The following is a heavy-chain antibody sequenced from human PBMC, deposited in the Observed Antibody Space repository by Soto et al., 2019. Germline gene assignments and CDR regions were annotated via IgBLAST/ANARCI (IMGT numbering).Heavy chain of an antibody. CDR3: AKFRAGLGSQTDC. CDR1: GFTFSSYA. J-gene: IGHJ4*01. D-gene: IGHD3-10*01. Sequence: EVQLLESGGNLVQPGGSLILSCAASGFTFSSYAMSCVRQAPGKGLEWVSTVGVSGATTYYTDSVKGRFTISRDNSNNTLFLQMHSLRAEDTAIYYCAKFRAGLGSQTDCWGHGTRVPVSS. V-gene: IGHV3-23*01. CDR2: VGVSGATT.